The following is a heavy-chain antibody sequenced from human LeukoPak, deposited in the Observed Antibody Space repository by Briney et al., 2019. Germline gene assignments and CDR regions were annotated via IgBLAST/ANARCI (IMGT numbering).Heavy chain of an antibody. V-gene: IGHV4-30-4*08. CDR1: GGSISSGDYY. Sequence: PSQTLSLTCTVSGGSISSGDYYWSWIRQPPGKGLEWIGYIYYSGSTYYNPSLKSRVTISVDTSKNQFSLKLSSVTASDTAVYYCARDSDYYDSSGQKWGQGTIVTVSS. J-gene: IGHJ3*01. CDR2: IYYSGST. CDR3: ARDSDYYDSSGQK. D-gene: IGHD3-22*01.